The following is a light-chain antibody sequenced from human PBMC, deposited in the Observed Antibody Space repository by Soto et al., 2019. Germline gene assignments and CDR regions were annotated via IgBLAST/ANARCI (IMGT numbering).Light chain of an antibody. V-gene: IGLV2-14*01. J-gene: IGLJ1*01. CDR2: EVT. CDR3: SSYTSSTDYV. CDR1: SSDIDTYNY. Sequence: LTQPASVSGSPGQSITISCTGTSSDIDTYNYVSWYQQHPGKAPKLIIYEVTNQPSGVSNRFSGSKSGDTASLTISGLRAEDEADYYCSSYTSSTDYVFGTGTKVTVL.